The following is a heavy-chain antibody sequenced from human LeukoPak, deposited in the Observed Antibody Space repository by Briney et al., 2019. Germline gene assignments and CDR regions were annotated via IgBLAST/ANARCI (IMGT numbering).Heavy chain of an antibody. D-gene: IGHD6-13*01. CDR3: AKKPSWYQSYFDY. CDR2: ISGSGGST. Sequence: GGSLRLSCAASGFTFSSYAMGWVRQAPGKGLEWVSAISGSGGSTYYADSVKGRFTISRDNSKNTLYLQMNSLRAEDTAVYYCAKKPSWYQSYFDYWGQGTLVTVSS. CDR1: GFTFSSYA. J-gene: IGHJ4*02. V-gene: IGHV3-23*01.